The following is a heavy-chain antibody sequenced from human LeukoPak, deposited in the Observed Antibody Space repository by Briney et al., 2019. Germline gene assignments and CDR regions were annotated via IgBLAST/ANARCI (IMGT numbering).Heavy chain of an antibody. J-gene: IGHJ1*01. V-gene: IGHV3-74*01. CDR2: INSDGSST. CDR1: GFTFSTSW. CDR3: ATYSSLNAREFQY. D-gene: IGHD3-22*01. Sequence: PGGSLRLSCAASGFTFSTSWMHWVRQAPGKGLVWVSHINSDGSSTYYANSVKGRFTISRDNAKNSLYLQMNSLRAEDTAVYYCATYSSLNAREFQYWGQGTLVTVSS.